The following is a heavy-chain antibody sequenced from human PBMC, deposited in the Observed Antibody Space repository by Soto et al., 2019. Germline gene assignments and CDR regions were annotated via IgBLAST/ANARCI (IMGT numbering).Heavy chain of an antibody. D-gene: IGHD3-10*01. Sequence: QMQLVQSGPEVKKPGTSVKVSCKASGFTFTSSAVQWVRQARGQRLEWIGWIVVGSGNTNYAQKFQERVTITRDMSTSTAYMELSSLRSEDTAVYYCAADSDYGSGMDVWGQGTTVTVSS. CDR1: GFTFTSSA. CDR2: IVVGSGNT. CDR3: AADSDYGSGMDV. J-gene: IGHJ6*02. V-gene: IGHV1-58*01.